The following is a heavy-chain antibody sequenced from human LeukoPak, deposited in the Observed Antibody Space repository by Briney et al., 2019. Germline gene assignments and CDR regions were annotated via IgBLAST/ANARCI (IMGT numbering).Heavy chain of an antibody. Sequence: TGGSLRLSYAASGFTFSTYAMSWVRQAPGKGLEWVAAISGSGGTTYYADSVKGRFTMSRDNSKNTLYLQMSSLRAEDTAVYYCAKDSGGYSSSSFGSWGQGTLVTVSS. J-gene: IGHJ4*02. CDR3: AKDSGGYSSSSFGS. D-gene: IGHD6-13*01. CDR1: GFTFSTYA. CDR2: ISGSGGTT. V-gene: IGHV3-23*01.